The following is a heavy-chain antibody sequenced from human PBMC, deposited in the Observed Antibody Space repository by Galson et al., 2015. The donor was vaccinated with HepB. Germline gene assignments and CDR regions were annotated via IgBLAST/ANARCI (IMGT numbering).Heavy chain of an antibody. V-gene: IGHV3-66*01. D-gene: IGHD6-19*01. CDR3: ARTPHGSGWYRMGMDV. CDR2: IYSGGST. J-gene: IGHJ6*02. Sequence: SLRLSCAASGFTVSSNYMSWVRQAPGKGLEWVSVIYSGGSTYYADSVKGRFTISRDNSKNTLYLQMNSLRAEDTAVYYCARTPHGSGWYRMGMDVWGQGTTVTVSS. CDR1: GFTVSSNY.